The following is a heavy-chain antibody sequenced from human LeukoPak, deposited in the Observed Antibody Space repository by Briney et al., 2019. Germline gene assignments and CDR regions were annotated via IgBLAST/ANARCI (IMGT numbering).Heavy chain of an antibody. V-gene: IGHV3-7*03. CDR1: GFTFSSYG. D-gene: IGHD6-13*01. CDR2: IKQDGSEK. J-gene: IGHJ6*04. Sequence: SGGSLRLSCAASGFTFSSYGMHWVRQAPGKGLEWVANIKQDGSEKYYVDSVKGRFTISRDNAKNSLYLQMNSLRAEDTAVYYCARDAIAAAGTYGMDVWGKGTTVTVSS. CDR3: ARDAIAAAGTYGMDV.